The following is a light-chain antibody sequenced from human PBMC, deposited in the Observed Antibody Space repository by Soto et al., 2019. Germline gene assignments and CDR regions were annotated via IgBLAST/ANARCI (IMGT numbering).Light chain of an antibody. CDR2: SNS. Sequence: QAVVAQPPSASGTPGQTVTISCSGGSSNIKTNAVSWYQQLPGAAPKLLISSNSQRPSGAPDRFSGSKSGTSASLAISGLQSEDEATYHCSAWDDSLNGLIFGGGTKVTVL. J-gene: IGLJ2*01. V-gene: IGLV1-44*01. CDR1: SSNIKTNA. CDR3: SAWDDSLNGLI.